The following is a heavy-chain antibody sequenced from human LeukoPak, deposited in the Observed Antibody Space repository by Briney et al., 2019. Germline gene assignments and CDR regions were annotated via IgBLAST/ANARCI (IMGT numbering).Heavy chain of an antibody. CDR3: AREYIVVVPAAIQSYYYYGMDV. CDR2: VSGSSSFI. Sequence: GGSLRLSCAASGFTFSSHSMNWVRRAPGKGLEWVSSVSGSSSFIYYADSVKGRFTISRDNAKNSLYLQMNSLRAEDTAVYYCAREYIVVVPAAIQSYYYYGMDVWGQGTTVTVSS. D-gene: IGHD2-2*01. CDR1: GFTFSSHS. V-gene: IGHV3-21*01. J-gene: IGHJ6*02.